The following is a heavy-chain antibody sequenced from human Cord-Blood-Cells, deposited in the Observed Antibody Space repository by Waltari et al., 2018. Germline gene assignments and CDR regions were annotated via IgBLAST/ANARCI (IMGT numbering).Heavy chain of an antibody. CDR2: IYWNDDK. J-gene: IGHJ3*02. CDR1: GFSLSTRGVG. CDR3: AHSGASYYDSSGYYAFDI. V-gene: IGHV2-5*01. Sequence: QITLKESGPTLVKPTTTLTLTCTFSGFSLSTRGVGVVWLRQPPGKALEWLALIYWNDDKRYSPSLKSRLTITKDTSKNQVVLTMTNMDPVDTATYYCAHSGASYYDSSGYYAFDIWGQGTMVTVSS. D-gene: IGHD3-22*01.